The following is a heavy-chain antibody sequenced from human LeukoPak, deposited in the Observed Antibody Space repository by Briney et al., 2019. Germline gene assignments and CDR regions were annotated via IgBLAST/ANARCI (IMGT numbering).Heavy chain of an antibody. V-gene: IGHV3-21*01. Sequence: GGSLRLSCAASGFTVSSNYMSWVRQAPGKGLEWVSSISSSSSYIYYADSVKGRFTISRDNAKNSLYLQMNSLRAEDTAVYYCARDSSGWYLINAFDIWGQGTMVTVSS. CDR3: ARDSSGWYLINAFDI. D-gene: IGHD6-19*01. J-gene: IGHJ3*02. CDR2: ISSSSSYI. CDR1: GFTVSSNY.